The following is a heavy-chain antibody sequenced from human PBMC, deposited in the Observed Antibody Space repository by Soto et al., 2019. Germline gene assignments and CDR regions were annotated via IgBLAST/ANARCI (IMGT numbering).Heavy chain of an antibody. J-gene: IGHJ4*02. V-gene: IGHV3-30*03. Sequence: QAQLVESGGGVVQPGRSLRLSCAASGFAFSSYGMHWVRQAPGTGLEWVAVISYDGSLQHYAESVKGRFTISRDNTKXXXXXXXXXXXXXXXXXXYXXXXXXXXHASVPYSWGQGTLVSVSS. CDR3: XXXXXXXHASVPYS. D-gene: IGHD3-16*01. CDR1: GFAFSSYG. CDR2: ISYDGSLQ.